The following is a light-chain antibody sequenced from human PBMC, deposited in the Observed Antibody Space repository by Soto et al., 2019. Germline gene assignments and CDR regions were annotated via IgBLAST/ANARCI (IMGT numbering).Light chain of an antibody. CDR3: CSYAGSYV. Sequence: QSALPQPASVSGSPGQSITISCAGTSSDVGIYNLVSWYQQRPGKAPNLIIYEGSKRPSGVSNRFSGSKSGNTASLTISGLQAEDEADYSCCSYAGSYVFGTGTKLTVL. V-gene: IGLV2-23*01. CDR1: SSDVGIYNL. J-gene: IGLJ1*01. CDR2: EGS.